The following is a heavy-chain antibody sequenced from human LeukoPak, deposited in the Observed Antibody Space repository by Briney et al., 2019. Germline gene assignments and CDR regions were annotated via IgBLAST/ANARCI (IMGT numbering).Heavy chain of an antibody. Sequence: PGGSLRLSCAASGFTFSSYAMSWVRQAPGKGLEWVSAISGSGGSTYYADSVKGRFTISRDNSKNTVYLQMNSLTTEDTAVYFCAQDVPIERVPGFGPGYWGQGTLVTVSS. CDR2: ISGSGGST. J-gene: IGHJ4*02. V-gene: IGHV3-23*01. D-gene: IGHD3-16*01. CDR3: AQDVPIERVPGFGPGY. CDR1: GFTFSSYA.